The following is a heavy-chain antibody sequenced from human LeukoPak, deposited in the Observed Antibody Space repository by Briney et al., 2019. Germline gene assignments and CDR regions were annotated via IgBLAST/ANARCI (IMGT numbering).Heavy chain of an antibody. CDR1: GFTFSSYG. CDR2: IRYDGSNK. Sequence: PGGSLRLSCAASGFTFSSYGMHWVRQAPGKGLEWVAFIRYDGSNKYYADSVKGRFTISRDTSKNTLYLQMNSLSAENTAVYYCAKDLGPYYYDSSGYYGDHYFDYWGQGTLVTVSS. V-gene: IGHV3-30*02. CDR3: AKDLGPYYYDSSGYYGDHYFDY. D-gene: IGHD3-22*01. J-gene: IGHJ4*02.